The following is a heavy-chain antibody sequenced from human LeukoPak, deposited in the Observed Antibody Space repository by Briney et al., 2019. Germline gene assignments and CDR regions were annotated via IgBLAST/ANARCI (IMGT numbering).Heavy chain of an antibody. CDR3: AKDRTSQIIGDNWFDP. J-gene: IGHJ5*02. D-gene: IGHD2-2*01. CDR1: GFSFYDYA. Sequence: SLRLSCVASGFSFYDYAMHWVRQVPGKGLEWVSGISWNSGSIDYADSVKGRFTISRDNAQNSLYLQMNSLRAEDTALYYCAKDRTSQIIGDNWFDPWGQGTLVTVSS. V-gene: IGHV3-9*01. CDR2: ISWNSGSI.